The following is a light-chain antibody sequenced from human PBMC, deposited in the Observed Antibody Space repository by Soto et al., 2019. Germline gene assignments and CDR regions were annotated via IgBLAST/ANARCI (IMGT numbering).Light chain of an antibody. CDR1: TSDVGAYNS. V-gene: IGLV2-14*01. J-gene: IGLJ1*01. CDR3: SSYTRSSTFV. CDR2: EVT. Sequence: QSALTQPASVSGSPGQSITISCTGTTSDVGAYNSVSWYQQEPGKAPKLMIYEVTNRPSGVSNRFSGSKSASTASLTISGLQAEDEADYYCSSYTRSSTFVFGTGTKLTVL.